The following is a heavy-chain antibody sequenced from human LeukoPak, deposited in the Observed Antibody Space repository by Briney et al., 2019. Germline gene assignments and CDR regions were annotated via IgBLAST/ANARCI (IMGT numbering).Heavy chain of an antibody. D-gene: IGHD3-3*01. CDR2: IRSKAYGGTT. CDR3: TRDHVRDFGVANFDY. V-gene: IGHV3-49*04. Sequence: GGSLRLSCTASGFTFGDYAMSWVRQAPGKGREWVGFIRSKAYGGTTEYAASVKGRFTISRDDSKSIAYLQMNSLKTEDTAVYYCTRDHVRDFGVANFDYWGQGTLVTVSS. J-gene: IGHJ4*02. CDR1: GFTFGDYA.